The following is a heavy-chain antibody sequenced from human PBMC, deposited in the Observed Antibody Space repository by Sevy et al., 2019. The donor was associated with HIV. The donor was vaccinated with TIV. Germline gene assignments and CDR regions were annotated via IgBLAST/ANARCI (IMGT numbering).Heavy chain of an antibody. CDR2: IKQDGSVK. D-gene: IGHD6-13*01. J-gene: IGHJ4*02. CDR1: GFSLNSYW. V-gene: IGHV3-7*01. CDR3: VRAIAADGSF. Sequence: LSLTCAASGFSLNSYWMSWVRQAPGKGLEWVANIKQDGSVKYYVESVKGRFTISRDNARNLLYLQMNSLRAEDTALYYCVRAIAADGSFWGQGTLVTVSS.